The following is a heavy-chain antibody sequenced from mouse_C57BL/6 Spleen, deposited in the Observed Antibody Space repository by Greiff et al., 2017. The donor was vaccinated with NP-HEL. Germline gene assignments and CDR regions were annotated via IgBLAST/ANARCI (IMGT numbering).Heavy chain of an antibody. CDR3: ARRITTVVARGYAMDY. D-gene: IGHD1-1*01. V-gene: IGHV1-82*01. CDR1: GYAFSSSW. J-gene: IGHJ4*01. CDR2: IYPGDGDT. Sequence: VKLQESGPELVKPGASVKISCKASGYAFSSSWMNWVKQRPGKGLEWIGRIYPGDGDTNYNGKFKGKATLTADKSSSTAYMQLSSLTSEDAAVYFCARRITTVVARGYAMDYWGQGTSVTVSS.